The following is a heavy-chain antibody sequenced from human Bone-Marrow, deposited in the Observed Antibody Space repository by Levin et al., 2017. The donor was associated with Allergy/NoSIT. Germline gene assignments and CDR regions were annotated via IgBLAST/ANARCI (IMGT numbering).Heavy chain of an antibody. D-gene: IGHD2-21*02. V-gene: IGHV3-23*01. CDR1: GISFSGHA. CDR2: IDGNGDT. J-gene: IGHJ4*02. Sequence: GGSLRLSCAGSGISFSGHAMSWVRQAPGEGLERVSGIDGNGDTYYADSVKGRFTISRDNSKNTVFLQMNRLRVEDTAVYYCQTWRLNSFAFWGQGTRVTVSS. CDR3: QTWRLNSFAF.